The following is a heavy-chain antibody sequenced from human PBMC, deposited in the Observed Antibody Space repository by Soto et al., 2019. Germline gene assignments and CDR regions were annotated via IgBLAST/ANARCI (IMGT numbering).Heavy chain of an antibody. D-gene: IGHD2-15*01. CDR2: ISAYNGNT. J-gene: IGHJ6*02. CDR3: ALLGYCSGGSCYSYGYHYGMDV. CDR1: GYTFTSYG. Sequence: ASVKVSCKASGYTFTSYGISWVRQAPGQGLEWMGWISAYNGNTNYAQKLQGRVTMTTDTSTSTAYMELRSLRSDDTAVYYCALLGYCSGGSCYSYGYHYGMDVWGQGTTVTVSS. V-gene: IGHV1-18*01.